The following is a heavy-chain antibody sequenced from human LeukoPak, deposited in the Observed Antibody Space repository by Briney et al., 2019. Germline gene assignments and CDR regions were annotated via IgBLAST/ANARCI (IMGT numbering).Heavy chain of an antibody. CDR3: ARHGGGSGNLYYYYGMDV. CDR2: VNHSGRT. Sequence: SETLSLTCGVYGGSFSGYYWSWIRQPPGRGLEWIGEVNHSGRTNFNPSLKSRVTISVDTSKNQFSLKLSSVTAADTAVYYCARHGGGSGNLYYYYGMDVWGQGTTVTVSS. V-gene: IGHV4-34*01. CDR1: GGSFSGYY. D-gene: IGHD3-10*01. J-gene: IGHJ6*02.